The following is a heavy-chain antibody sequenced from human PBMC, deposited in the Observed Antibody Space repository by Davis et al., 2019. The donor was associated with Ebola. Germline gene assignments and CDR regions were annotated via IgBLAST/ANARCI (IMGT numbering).Heavy chain of an antibody. CDR2: INPSGGST. Sequence: ASVKVSCKASGRTFSSYAISWVRQAPGQGLEWLGIINPSGGSTSYAQKFQGRVTMTRDTSTSTVYMELSSLRSEDTAVYYCARESIAARRYYYGMDVWGQGTTVTVSS. J-gene: IGHJ6*02. D-gene: IGHD6-6*01. V-gene: IGHV1-46*01. CDR1: GRTFSSYA. CDR3: ARESIAARRYYYGMDV.